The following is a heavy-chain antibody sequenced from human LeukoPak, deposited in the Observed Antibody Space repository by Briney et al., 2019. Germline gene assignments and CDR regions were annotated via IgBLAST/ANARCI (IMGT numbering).Heavy chain of an antibody. J-gene: IGHJ4*02. D-gene: IGHD4-23*01. CDR2: ISYDGSNK. CDR1: GFTFSSYA. CDR3: ARDPWLRWPENYFDY. Sequence: GRSLRRSCAASGFTFSSYAMHWVRQAPGKGLEWVAVISYDGSNKYYADSVKGRFTISRDNSKNTLYLQMNSLRAEDTAVYYCARDPWLRWPENYFDYWGQGTLVTVSS. V-gene: IGHV3-30*04.